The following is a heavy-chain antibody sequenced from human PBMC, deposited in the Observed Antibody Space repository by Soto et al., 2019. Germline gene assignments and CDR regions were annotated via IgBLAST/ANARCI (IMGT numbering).Heavy chain of an antibody. CDR3: ARVQSAHRGYYGMDV. Sequence: GGSLRLSCAASGFTFSDYYMSWIRQAPGKGLEWVSYISSSSSYTNYADSVKGRFTISRDNAKNSLYLQMNSLRAEDTAVYHCARVQSAHRGYYGMDVWGQGTTVTVSS. CDR1: GFTFSDYY. J-gene: IGHJ6*02. V-gene: IGHV3-11*06. D-gene: IGHD1-26*01. CDR2: ISSSSSYT.